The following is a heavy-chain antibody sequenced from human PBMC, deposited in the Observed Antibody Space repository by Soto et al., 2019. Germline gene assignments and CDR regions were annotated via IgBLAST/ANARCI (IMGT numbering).Heavy chain of an antibody. CDR1: GFTFGNAW. Sequence: EVQLVESGGGLVKPGGSLRLSCAASGFTFGNAWMSWVRQAPGKGLEWVGRIKSKTDGGTTDYAAPVKGRFTISRDDSKNTLYLQMNSLKTEDTAVYYCTTLLSFSFGGYWGQGTLVTVSS. D-gene: IGHD3-10*01. CDR3: TTLLSFSFGGY. V-gene: IGHV3-15*01. CDR2: IKSKTDGGTT. J-gene: IGHJ4*02.